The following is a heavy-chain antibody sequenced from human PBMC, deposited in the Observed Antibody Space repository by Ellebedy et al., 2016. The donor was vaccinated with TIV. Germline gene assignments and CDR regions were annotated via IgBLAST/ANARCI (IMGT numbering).Heavy chain of an antibody. CDR3: ARAQIIPEDLWFGELKIGPDY. V-gene: IGHV3-30*04. Sequence: PGGSLRLSCAASGFSFNTYAMHWVRQAPGKGLEWVAVISYHGINKYYADSVKGRFTISRDNSKNTLYLQMNSLRAEDTAVYYCARAQIIPEDLWFGELKIGPDYWGQGTLVTVSS. CDR1: GFSFNTYA. J-gene: IGHJ4*02. D-gene: IGHD3-10*01. CDR2: ISYHGINK.